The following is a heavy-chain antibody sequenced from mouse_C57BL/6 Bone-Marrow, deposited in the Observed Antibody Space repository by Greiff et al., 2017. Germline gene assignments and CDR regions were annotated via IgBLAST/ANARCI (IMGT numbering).Heavy chain of an antibody. J-gene: IGHJ2*01. CDR2: IDPANGNT. V-gene: IGHV14-3*01. CDR1: GFNIKNTY. CDR3: ARSYYYGSSYDFFDY. Sequence: DVQLQESVAELVRPGASVTLSCTASGFNIKNTYMHWVKQRPDQGLEWIGRIDPANGNTKYATKFQGKATITADTYSNTAYLQLSSLTSEDTAIYYDARSYYYGSSYDFFDYWGQGTTLTVSS. D-gene: IGHD1-1*01.